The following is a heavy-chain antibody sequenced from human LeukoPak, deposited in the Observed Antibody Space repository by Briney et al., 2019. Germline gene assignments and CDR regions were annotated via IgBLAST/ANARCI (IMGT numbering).Heavy chain of an antibody. Sequence: SETLSLTCAVSGGSISSSNCWSWIRQPPGKGLEWIGYIYHSGSTNYNPSLKSRVTISVDTSKNQLSLKLNSVTAADTAVYYCARATTVTTMNVWGQGTMVTVSS. J-gene: IGHJ3*01. CDR2: IYHSGST. D-gene: IGHD4-17*01. V-gene: IGHV4-61*01. CDR3: ARATTVTTMNV. CDR1: GGSISSSNC.